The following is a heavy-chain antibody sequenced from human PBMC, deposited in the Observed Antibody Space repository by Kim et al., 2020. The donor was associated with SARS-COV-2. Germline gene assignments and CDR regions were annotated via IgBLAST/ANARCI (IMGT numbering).Heavy chain of an antibody. CDR2: IYYSGST. V-gene: IGHV4-39*07. CDR1: GGSISSSSYY. Sequence: SETLSLTCTVSGGSISSSSYYWGWIRQPPGKGLEWIGSIYYSGSTYYNPSLKSRVTISVDTSKNQFSLKLSSVTAADTAVYYCARNTPVTTDESTHYYYGMDVWGQGTTVTVSS. CDR3: ARNTPVTTDESTHYYYGMDV. D-gene: IGHD4-17*01. J-gene: IGHJ6*02.